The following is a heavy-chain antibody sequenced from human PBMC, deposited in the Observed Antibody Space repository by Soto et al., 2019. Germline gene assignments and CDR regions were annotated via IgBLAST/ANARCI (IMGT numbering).Heavy chain of an antibody. CDR3: AKDLRGSSSWYRPSYYYYYVMDV. V-gene: IGHV3-30*18. CDR1: GFAFSSYG. J-gene: IGHJ6*02. CDR2: ISYDGSNK. D-gene: IGHD6-13*01. Sequence: GGSLRLSCAASGFAFSSYGMHWVRQAPGKGLEWVAVISYDGSNKYYADSVKGRFTISRDNSKNTLYLQMNSLRAEDTAVYYCAKDLRGSSSWYRPSYYYYYVMDVWGQGTTVIVS.